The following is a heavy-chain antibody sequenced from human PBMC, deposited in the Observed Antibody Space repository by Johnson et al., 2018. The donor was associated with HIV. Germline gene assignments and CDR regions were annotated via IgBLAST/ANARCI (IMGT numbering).Heavy chain of an antibody. D-gene: IGHD6-13*01. V-gene: IGHV3-30*18. Sequence: QEQLVESGGGVVQPGRSLRLSCAASGFTFSSYGMHWVRQAPGKGLEWVAVISYDGSNKYYADSVKGRFTISRDNSKNTLYLQMNSLRAEDTAVYYCAKGHGMAAAGVGAACHAFDIWGQGTMVTVSS. CDR3: AKGHGMAAAGVGAACHAFDI. CDR1: GFTFSSYG. J-gene: IGHJ3*02. CDR2: ISYDGSNK.